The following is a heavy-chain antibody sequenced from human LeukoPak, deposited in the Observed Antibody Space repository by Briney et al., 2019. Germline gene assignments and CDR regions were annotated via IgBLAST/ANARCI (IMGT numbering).Heavy chain of an antibody. CDR3: AITYGDHKTPFDY. V-gene: IGHV3-48*03. CDR1: GFTFSSYE. D-gene: IGHD4-17*01. Sequence: GGSLRLSCAASGFTFSSYEMNWVRQAPGKGLEWVSYISSSGSTIYYADSVKGRLTISRDNAKNSLYLQMNSLRAEDTAVYYCAITYGDHKTPFDYWGQGTLVTVSS. CDR2: ISSSGSTI. J-gene: IGHJ4*02.